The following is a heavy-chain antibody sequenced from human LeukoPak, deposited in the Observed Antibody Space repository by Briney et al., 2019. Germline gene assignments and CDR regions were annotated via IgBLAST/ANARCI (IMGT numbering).Heavy chain of an antibody. J-gene: IGHJ4*02. CDR1: GFTFSTYG. CDR3: ATRNLGNDY. V-gene: IGHV3-30*02. CDR2: IRYDGTNK. Sequence: PGGSLRLSCAASGFTFSTYGRHWARQAPGKGLEWVAFIRYDGTNKYYADSVKGRFTISRDNAKNSLFLQMNSLSAEDTAVYYCATRNLGNDYWGQGTLVTVSS. D-gene: IGHD7-27*01.